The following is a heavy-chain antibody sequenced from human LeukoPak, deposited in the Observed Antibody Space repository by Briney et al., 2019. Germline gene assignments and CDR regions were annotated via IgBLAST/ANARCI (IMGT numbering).Heavy chain of an antibody. Sequence: PGGSLRLSCAASGFTFDDYAMHWVRQAPGKGLEWVSLISWDGDDTYYTDYVKGRFTISRDNSKNSLYLQMNSLRTEDTALYYCTKGAVWGIYLTHAFDIWGQGTMVTVSS. D-gene: IGHD3-16*02. CDR1: GFTFDDYA. CDR3: TKGAVWGIYLTHAFDI. J-gene: IGHJ3*02. CDR2: ISWDGDDT. V-gene: IGHV3-43D*03.